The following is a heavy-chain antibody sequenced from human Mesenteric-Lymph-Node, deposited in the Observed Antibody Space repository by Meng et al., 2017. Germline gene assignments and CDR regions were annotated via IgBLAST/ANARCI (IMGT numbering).Heavy chain of an antibody. D-gene: IGHD3-9*01. Sequence: ASVKVSCKASGYTFTSYGISWVRQALGQGLEWMGWISGYNGNINYAQNLQGRLTMATDTSTSTAYMDLWSLRSDDTAVYFCARDRGYDTKGWDAFDIWGQGTLVTVSS. CDR3: ARDRGYDTKGWDAFDI. J-gene: IGHJ3*02. CDR1: GYTFTSYG. V-gene: IGHV1-18*01. CDR2: ISGYNGNI.